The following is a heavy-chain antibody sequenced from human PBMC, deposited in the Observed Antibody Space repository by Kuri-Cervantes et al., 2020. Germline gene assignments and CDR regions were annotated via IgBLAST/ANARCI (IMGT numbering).Heavy chain of an antibody. CDR3: AADRPYYGSGSYYEH. CDR1: GYTFTSYA. D-gene: IGHD3-10*01. CDR2: INAGNGNT. J-gene: IGHJ4*02. V-gene: IGHV1-3*01. Sequence: ASVKVSCKASGYTFTSYAMHWVRQAPGQRLEWMGWINAGNGNTKYSQKFQGRVTITRDMSTSTAYMELSSLRSEDTAVYYCAADRPYYGSGSYYEHWGQGTLVTVSS.